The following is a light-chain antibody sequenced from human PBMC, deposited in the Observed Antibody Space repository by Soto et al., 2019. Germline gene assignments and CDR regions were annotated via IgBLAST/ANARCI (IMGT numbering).Light chain of an antibody. CDR3: HQANSFPRP. Sequence: DIQMTQSPSSVSASVGDRVTITCRSSQAISTWLAWYQQKPGKAPKLLIYAASNLQTGVPSRFSGSGSGTDFTLPISSLQPEDFATYYCHQANSFPRPFGQGTKLEI. V-gene: IGKV1D-12*01. J-gene: IGKJ2*01. CDR1: QAISTW. CDR2: AAS.